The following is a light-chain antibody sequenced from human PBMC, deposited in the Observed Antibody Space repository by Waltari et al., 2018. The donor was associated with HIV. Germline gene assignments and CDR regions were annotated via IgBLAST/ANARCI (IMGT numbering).Light chain of an antibody. Sequence: QSVLTQPPSLSGAPGQRVTISCTGRKSNIGAGYAVHWYQQVPGTAPKLLIYGNNNRPSGVPERFSGAKSDTSASLAITGLQAEDEADYYCQSWDDSLSGYVFGTGSKVTVL. V-gene: IGLV1-40*01. CDR3: QSWDDSLSGYV. CDR2: GNN. J-gene: IGLJ1*01. CDR1: KSNIGAGYA.